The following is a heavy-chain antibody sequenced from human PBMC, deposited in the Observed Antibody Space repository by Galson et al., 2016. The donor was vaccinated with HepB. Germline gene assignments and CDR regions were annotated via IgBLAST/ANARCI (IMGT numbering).Heavy chain of an antibody. Sequence: SVKVSCKASGYNFRNFGISWVRQAPGQGLEWIGWISGHSGKTNSAQELQGRVTMTTDTATSTAYMELRSLRSDDTAVYYCARSLVYDGLDYWGQGTLVTVSS. D-gene: IGHD5/OR15-5a*01. CDR3: ARSLVYDGLDY. CDR1: GYNFRNFG. V-gene: IGHV1-18*01. CDR2: ISGHSGKT. J-gene: IGHJ4*02.